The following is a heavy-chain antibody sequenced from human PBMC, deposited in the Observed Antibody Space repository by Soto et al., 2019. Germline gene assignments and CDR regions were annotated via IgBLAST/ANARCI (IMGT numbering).Heavy chain of an antibody. V-gene: IGHV1-18*04. CDR1: DSSFTSHC. D-gene: IGHD2-2*01. CDR3: AIYHLELFRFDY. J-gene: IGHJ4*02. CDR2: ISLYNGNT. Sequence: ASVKVSCKAYDSSFTSHCISWVRQAPGQGLEWMGWISLYNGNTNYAQQFQGRVTMTTDTSTSTAYMELRSLRSDDTAMYFCAIYHLELFRFDYWGQGTLVTVS.